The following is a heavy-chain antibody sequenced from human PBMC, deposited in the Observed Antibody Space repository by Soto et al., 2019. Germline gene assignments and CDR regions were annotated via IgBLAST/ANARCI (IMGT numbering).Heavy chain of an antibody. D-gene: IGHD3-10*01. CDR2: IDAGNGNT. V-gene: IGHV1-3*01. CDR1: GYTFTNYA. Sequence: ASVKVSCKASGYTFTNYATHWVRQAPGQRLEWMGWIDAGNGNTKYSQKFQGRVTITRDTSASTAYMELSSLRSEDTAVYYCARDRDPNYYGPGSHLTSWGQGTLVPVSS. CDR3: ARDRDPNYYGPGSHLTS. J-gene: IGHJ1*01.